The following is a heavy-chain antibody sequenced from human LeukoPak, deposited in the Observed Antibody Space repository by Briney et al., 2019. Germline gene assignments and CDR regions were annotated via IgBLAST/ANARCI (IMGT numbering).Heavy chain of an antibody. CDR1: SGSISTYN. Sequence: SETLSLTCTISSGSISTYNWSWIRQPLGKGLEWIGYIYYSGSTKYNPSLKSRVTLSIDTSKNQFSLKLSSVTAADTAVYYCARDGYSGSDALWGQGILVTVSS. CDR3: ARDGYSGSDAL. J-gene: IGHJ4*02. CDR2: IYYSGST. D-gene: IGHD5-12*01. V-gene: IGHV4-59*01.